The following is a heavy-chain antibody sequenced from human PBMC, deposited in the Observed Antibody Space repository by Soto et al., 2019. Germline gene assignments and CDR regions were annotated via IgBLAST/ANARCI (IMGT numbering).Heavy chain of an antibody. CDR2: ILPIFGTT. D-gene: IGHD5-12*01. Sequence: QVQLVPSGTEVKKPGSSVKVSCKASGGTFISYTFNWVRQAPGQGLEWMGEILPIFGTTNYAQKFQGRVAFTADAATATGYMELSSLRSEDTALYFCASRGGHDALDLWGLGTMITVSS. CDR3: ASRGGHDALDL. J-gene: IGHJ3*01. CDR1: GGTFISYT. V-gene: IGHV1-69*01.